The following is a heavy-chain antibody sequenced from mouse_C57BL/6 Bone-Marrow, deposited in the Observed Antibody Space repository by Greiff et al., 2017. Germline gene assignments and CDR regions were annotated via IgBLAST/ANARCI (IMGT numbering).Heavy chain of an antibody. CDR2: IHPSDSDT. Sequence: VQLQQPGAELVKPGASVKVSCKASGYTFTSYWMHWVKQRPGQGLEWIGRIHPSDSDTNYNQKFKGKATLTVDKSSSTAYMQLSSLTSEDSAVYYCAIVDVYYDWYFDVWGTGTTVTVSS. D-gene: IGHD2-3*01. J-gene: IGHJ1*03. CDR1: GYTFTSYW. V-gene: IGHV1-74*01. CDR3: AIVDVYYDWYFDV.